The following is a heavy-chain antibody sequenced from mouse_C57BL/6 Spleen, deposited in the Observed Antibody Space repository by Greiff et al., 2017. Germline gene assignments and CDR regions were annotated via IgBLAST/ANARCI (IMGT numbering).Heavy chain of an antibody. Sequence: QVQLQQSGAELAKPGASVKLSCKASGYTFTSYWMHWVKQRPGQGLEWIGYINPSSGYTKYNQKFKDKATLTADKSSSTVYMQLSSLTYEDSAVYYSAIYYSIYYFDYWGQGTTLTVSS. D-gene: IGHD2-5*01. CDR1: GYTFTSYW. V-gene: IGHV1-7*01. J-gene: IGHJ2*01. CDR3: AIYYSIYYFDY. CDR2: INPSSGYT.